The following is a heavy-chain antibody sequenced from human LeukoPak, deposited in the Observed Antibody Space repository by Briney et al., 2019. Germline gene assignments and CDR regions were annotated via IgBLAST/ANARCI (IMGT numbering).Heavy chain of an antibody. V-gene: IGHV3-23*01. CDR2: ISFSGEST. Sequence: GGSLRLSCAASGFTVSRYAMSWVRQAPGKGLEWVSAISFSGESTYYADSVKGRFTISRDNSKNTLYLQMNSLRAEDTAVYYCGKGRGAYDIWGHGTMVIVSS. CDR3: GKGRGAYDI. J-gene: IGHJ3*02. D-gene: IGHD1-26*01. CDR1: GFTVSRYA.